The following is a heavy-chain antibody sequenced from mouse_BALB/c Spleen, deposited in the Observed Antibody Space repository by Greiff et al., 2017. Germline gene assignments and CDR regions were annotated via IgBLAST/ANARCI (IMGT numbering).Heavy chain of an antibody. CDR2: ISDGGSYT. CDR3: ARAPGAMDY. J-gene: IGHJ4*01. Sequence: EVKVVESGGGLVKPGGSLKLSCAASGFTFSDYYMYWVRQTPEKRLEWVATISDGGSYTYYPDSVRGRFTISRDNAKNNLYLQMSSLKSEDTAMYYCARAPGAMDYWGQGTSVPVSS. V-gene: IGHV5-4*02. CDR1: GFTFSDYY.